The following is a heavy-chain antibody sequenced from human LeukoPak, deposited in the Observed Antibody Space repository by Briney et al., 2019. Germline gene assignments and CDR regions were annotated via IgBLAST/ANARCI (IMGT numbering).Heavy chain of an antibody. D-gene: IGHD4-23*01. CDR1: GFTFSSYW. V-gene: IGHV3-74*01. CDR2: INSDGSST. CDR3: ARKDYGGNSGNYFDY. Sequence: PGGSLRLSCAASGFTFSSYWMHWVRQAPGKGLVWVSRINSDGSSTSYADSVKGRFTISRDNAKNSLYLQMNSLRDEDTAVYYCARKDYGGNSGNYFDYWGQGTLVTVSS. J-gene: IGHJ4*02.